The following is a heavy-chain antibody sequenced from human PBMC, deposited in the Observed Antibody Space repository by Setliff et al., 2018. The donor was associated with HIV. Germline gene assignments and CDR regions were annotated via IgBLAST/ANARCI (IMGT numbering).Heavy chain of an antibody. CDR1: GYIFTDYY. D-gene: IGHD2-2*01. V-gene: IGHV1-46*01. Sequence: ASVKVPCKASGYIFTDYYLHWVRQAPGQGLEWMGVINPYGGAADFAQRFRDRLAMTTDTSTSTVFLELSSLRSEDTAIYYCARVYCSTRSCVDEWYFDYWGQGTLVTVSS. CDR3: ARVYCSTRSCVDEWYFDY. CDR2: INPYGGAA. J-gene: IGHJ4*02.